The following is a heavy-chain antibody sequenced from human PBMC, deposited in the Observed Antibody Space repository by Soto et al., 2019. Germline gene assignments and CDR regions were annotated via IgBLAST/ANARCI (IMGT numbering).Heavy chain of an antibody. CDR1: GFTFSSYG. CDR2: ISYDGSNK. D-gene: IGHD1-1*01. V-gene: IGHV3-30*18. Sequence: GGSLRLSCAASGFTFSSYGMHWVRQAPGKGLEWVAVISYDGSNKYYADSVKGRFTISRDNSKNTLYLQMNSLRAEDTAVYYCAKGLEQYGMDVWGQGTKVTVYS. J-gene: IGHJ6*02. CDR3: AKGLEQYGMDV.